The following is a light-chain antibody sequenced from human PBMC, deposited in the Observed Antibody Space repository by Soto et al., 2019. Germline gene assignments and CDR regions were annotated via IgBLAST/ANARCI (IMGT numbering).Light chain of an antibody. Sequence: AIRMTQYPSSFSASTGDRVTITCRASQGISSYLAWYQQKPGKAPKLLIYAASTLQSGVPSRFSGSGYGTDFTLTISCLKSEDFATYYCQQYYSYPRTFGQGTKVDIK. CDR2: AAS. J-gene: IGKJ1*01. CDR3: QQYYSYPRT. CDR1: QGISSY. V-gene: IGKV1-8*01.